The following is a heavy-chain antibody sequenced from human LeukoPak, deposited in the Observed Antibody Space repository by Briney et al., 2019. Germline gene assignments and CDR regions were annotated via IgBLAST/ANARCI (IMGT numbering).Heavy chain of an antibody. CDR2: INSDGINT. CDR1: GFTFSGHG. D-gene: IGHD3-22*01. J-gene: IGHJ5*02. CDR3: ARDLGQYYDTSDNWFDP. V-gene: IGHV3-74*01. Sequence: PGGSLRLSCAASGFTFSGHGMNWVRQAPGKGLEWVSRINSDGINTSYADSVKGRFTISRDNAKNTLNLQMNSLRAEDTAVYYCARDLGQYYDTSDNWFDPWGQGTLVTVSS.